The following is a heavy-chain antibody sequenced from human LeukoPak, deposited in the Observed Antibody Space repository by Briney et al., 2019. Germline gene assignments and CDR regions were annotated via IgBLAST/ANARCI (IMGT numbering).Heavy chain of an antibody. J-gene: IGHJ4*02. V-gene: IGHV3-23*01. CDR3: AKDKSYYYDSGSYGLDY. D-gene: IGHD3-10*01. Sequence: GESLKISCAASGFTFSSYAMSWVRQAPGKGLEWVSAISGSGGSTYYADSVKGRFTISRDNSKNTLYLQMNSLRAEDTAVYYCAKDKSYYYDSGSYGLDYWGQGTLVTVSS. CDR2: ISGSGGST. CDR1: GFTFSSYA.